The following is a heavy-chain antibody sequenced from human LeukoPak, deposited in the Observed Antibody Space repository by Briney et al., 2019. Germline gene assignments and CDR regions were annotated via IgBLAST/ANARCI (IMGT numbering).Heavy chain of an antibody. CDR2: INAGNGNT. CDR1: GYTFTSYA. Sequence: GASVKVSCKASGYTFTSYAMHWVRQAPGQRLEWMGWINAGNGNTKYSQKFQGRVTITRNTSASTAYMELSSLRSEDTAVYYCARGTIQLWLPGDYWGQGTLVTVSS. J-gene: IGHJ4*02. CDR3: ARGTIQLWLPGDY. D-gene: IGHD5-18*01. V-gene: IGHV1-3*01.